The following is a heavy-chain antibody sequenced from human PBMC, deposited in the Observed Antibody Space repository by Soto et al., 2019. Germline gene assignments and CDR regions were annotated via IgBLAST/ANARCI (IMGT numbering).Heavy chain of an antibody. CDR3: ARQPRGTKQPVHHFDY. CDR1: GGTFSSYA. CDR2: IIPIFGTA. D-gene: IGHD6-6*01. J-gene: IGHJ4*02. V-gene: IGHV1-69*12. Sequence: QVQLVQSGAEVKKPGSSVKVSCKASGGTFSSYAISWVRQAPGQGLEGMGGIIPIFGTANYAQKFQGRVTITAHESTSTGYMQLRSLRSEYTAVYYRARQPRGTKQPVHHFDYWGQGTLVTVSS.